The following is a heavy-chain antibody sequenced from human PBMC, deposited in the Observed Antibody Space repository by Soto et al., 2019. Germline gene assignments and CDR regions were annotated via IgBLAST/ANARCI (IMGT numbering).Heavy chain of an antibody. CDR3: ARDGNWNSYGLEV. Sequence: EVQLVESGGGLVQPGGSLRLSCAASGFTVSSNYMSWVRQAPGKGLEWVSVIYSNNNTYYADSVKGRFTISRDHFKNTLYLQLNTLRAEDTAVYYCARDGNWNSYGLEVWGQGTTVTVSS. J-gene: IGHJ6*02. V-gene: IGHV3-66*01. CDR2: IYSNNNT. D-gene: IGHD1-1*01. CDR1: GFTVSSNY.